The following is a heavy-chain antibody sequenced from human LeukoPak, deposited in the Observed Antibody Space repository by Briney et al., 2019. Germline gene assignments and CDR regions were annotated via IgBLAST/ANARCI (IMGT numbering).Heavy chain of an antibody. V-gene: IGHV1-69*04. Sequence: ASVKVSCKASGYTFTSYGISWVRQAPGQGLEWMGRIIPILGIANYTQKFQGRVTITADKSTSTAYMELSSLRSEDTAVYYCARSHYSSSWGSWFDPWGQGTLVTVSS. CDR3: ARSHYSSSWGSWFDP. CDR2: IIPILGIA. D-gene: IGHD6-13*01. J-gene: IGHJ5*02. CDR1: GYTFTSYG.